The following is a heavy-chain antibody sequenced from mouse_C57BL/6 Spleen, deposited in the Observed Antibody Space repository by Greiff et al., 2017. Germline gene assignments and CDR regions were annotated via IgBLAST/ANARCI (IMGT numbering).Heavy chain of an antibody. CDR2: IYIGNGYT. V-gene: IGHV1-58*01. CDR1: GYTFTSYG. CDR3: ARGGFGNYPCYTWDY. Sequence: VQLQQSGAELVRPGSSVKMSCKTSGYTFTSYGINWVKQRPGQGLEWIGYIYIGNGYTEYNEKFKGKATLTSDTSSSTACMQLSSLTSEDSAVYFCARGGFGNYPCYTWDYGGQGTSVTVSS. J-gene: IGHJ4*01. D-gene: IGHD2-1*01.